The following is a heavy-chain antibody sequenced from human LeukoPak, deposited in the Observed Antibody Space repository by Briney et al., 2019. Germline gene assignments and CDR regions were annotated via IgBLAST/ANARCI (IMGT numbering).Heavy chain of an antibody. CDR2: MRYDGTNE. D-gene: IGHD3-22*01. Sequence: GGSLRLSCEASGFTFSKYGMHWVRQAPGKGLEWVAFMRYDGTNEYYADSVKGRFTISRDNSNDTLYLLMHSLRAADTAVYYCTTYYDTSGFVYWGQGTLVSVSS. V-gene: IGHV3-30*02. J-gene: IGHJ4*02. CDR1: GFTFSKYG. CDR3: TTYYDTSGFVY.